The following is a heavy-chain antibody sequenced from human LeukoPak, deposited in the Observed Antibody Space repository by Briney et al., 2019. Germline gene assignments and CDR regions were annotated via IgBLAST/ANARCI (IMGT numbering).Heavy chain of an antibody. V-gene: IGHV3-21*01. CDR2: ISSSSSYI. D-gene: IGHD6-13*01. CDR3: AKDHVTSSSWFPDY. CDR1: GFTFSSYS. J-gene: IGHJ4*02. Sequence: GGSLRLSCAASGFTFSSYSMNWVRQAPGKGLEWVSSISSSSSYIYYADSVKGRFTISRDNSKNMLYLQMSSLRAEDTAVYYCAKDHVTSSSWFPDYWGQGTLVTVSS.